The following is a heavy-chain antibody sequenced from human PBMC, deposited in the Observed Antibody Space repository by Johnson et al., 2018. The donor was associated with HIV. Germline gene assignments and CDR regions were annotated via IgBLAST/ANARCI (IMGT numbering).Heavy chain of an antibody. D-gene: IGHD6-13*01. Sequence: VQLVEYGGGVVRPGGSLRLSCAASGFTFDDYGMSWVRQAPGKGLEWVSGINWNGGSTGYADSVKGRFTISRDNAKNSLYLQMNRLTAEDTALYHCAKDRGTGIARDAFDMWGQGTMVTVS. CDR3: AKDRGTGIARDAFDM. CDR1: GFTFDDYG. V-gene: IGHV3-20*01. J-gene: IGHJ3*02. CDR2: INWNGGST.